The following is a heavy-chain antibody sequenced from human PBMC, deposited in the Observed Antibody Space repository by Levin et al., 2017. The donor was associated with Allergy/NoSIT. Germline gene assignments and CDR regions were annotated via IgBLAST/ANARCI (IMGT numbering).Heavy chain of an antibody. V-gene: IGHV3-30*18. D-gene: IGHD3-10*01. J-gene: IGHJ4*02. CDR3: AKDYPISAPYYGSGVDY. CDR1: GFTFSSYG. CDR2: ISYDGSNK. Sequence: GGSLRLSCAASGFTFSSYGMHWVRQAPGKGLEWVAVISYDGSNKYYADSVKGRFTISRDNSKNTLYLQMNSLRAEDTAVYYCAKDYPISAPYYGSGVDYWGQGTLVTVSS.